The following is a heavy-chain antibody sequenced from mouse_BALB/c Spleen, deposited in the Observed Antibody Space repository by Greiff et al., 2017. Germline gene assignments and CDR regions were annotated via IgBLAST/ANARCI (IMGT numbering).Heavy chain of an antibody. CDR2: IDPENGNT. J-gene: IGHJ4*01. CDR1: GYTFTDYE. Sequence: VQLQQSGAELVRPGASVTLSCKASGYTFTDYEMHWVKQRPEQGLEWIGWIDPENGNTIYDPKFQGKASITADTSSNTAYLQLSSLTSEDTAVYYCACRNAMDYWGQGTSVTVSS. V-gene: IGHV14-1*02. CDR3: ACRNAMDY.